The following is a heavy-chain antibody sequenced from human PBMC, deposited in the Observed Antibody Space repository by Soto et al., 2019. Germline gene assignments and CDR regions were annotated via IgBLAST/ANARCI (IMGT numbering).Heavy chain of an antibody. Sequence: PGGSLRLSCAASGFTFSSYAMSWVRQAPGKGLEWVSAISGSGGSTYYADSVKGRFTISRDNSKNTLYLQMNSLRAEDTAVYYCAKSRGRTGYSSGWIYFDYWGQGTLVTVSS. J-gene: IGHJ4*02. V-gene: IGHV3-23*01. CDR3: AKSRGRTGYSSGWIYFDY. CDR1: GFTFSSYA. CDR2: ISGSGGST. D-gene: IGHD6-19*01.